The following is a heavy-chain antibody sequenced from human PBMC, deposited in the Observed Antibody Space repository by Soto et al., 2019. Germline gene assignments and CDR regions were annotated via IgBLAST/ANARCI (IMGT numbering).Heavy chain of an antibody. CDR3: AKVRAYGDPIDYYFDY. D-gene: IGHD4-17*01. CDR1: GFTFSSYA. CDR2: ISGSGGST. V-gene: IGHV3-23*01. Sequence: EVQLLESGGGLVQPGGSLRLSCAASGFTFSSYALSWVRQAPGKGLEWVSAISGSGGSTYYADSVKGRFTISRDNSKNTLYLQMNSLRAEDTAVYYCAKVRAYGDPIDYYFDYWGQGTLVTVSS. J-gene: IGHJ4*02.